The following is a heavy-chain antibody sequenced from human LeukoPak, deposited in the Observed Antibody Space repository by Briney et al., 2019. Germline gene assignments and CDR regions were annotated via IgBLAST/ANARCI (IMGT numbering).Heavy chain of an antibody. V-gene: IGHV4-59*01. CDR3: ARGEYYPMDV. CDR2: IYYNGIT. CDR1: GGSISSCY. J-gene: IGHJ6*02. D-gene: IGHD3-10*01. Sequence: PSETLSLTCTVSGGSISSCYWNWIRQPPGKGLEWIGNIYYNGITNYNPPLKSRVTISVDTSKNQFSLKLSSVTAADTAVYFCARGEYYPMDVWGQGTTVTVSS.